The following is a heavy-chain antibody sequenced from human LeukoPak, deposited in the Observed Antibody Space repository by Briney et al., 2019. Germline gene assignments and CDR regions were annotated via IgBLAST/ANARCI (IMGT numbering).Heavy chain of an antibody. CDR2: IYTSGST. V-gene: IGHV4-4*07. CDR1: GGSISSYC. CDR3: ARGRYYYDSSGYYNEGFDY. Sequence: SETLSLTCTVSGGSISSYCWSWIRQPAGKGLEWIGRIYTSGSTNYNPSLKSRVTMSVDTSKNQFSLKLSSVTAADTAVYYCARGRYYYDSSGYYNEGFDYWGQGTLVTVSS. J-gene: IGHJ4*02. D-gene: IGHD3-22*01.